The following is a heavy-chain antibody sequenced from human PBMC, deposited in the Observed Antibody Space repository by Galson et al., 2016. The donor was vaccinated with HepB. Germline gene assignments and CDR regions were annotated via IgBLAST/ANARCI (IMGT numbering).Heavy chain of an antibody. V-gene: IGHV4-61*02. CDR3: AREGRSYYRNWFDP. D-gene: IGHD3-10*01. CDR2: VDASGST. Sequence: TLSLTCTVSGGSISTIDYFWSWIRQPAGKGLEWIGRVDASGSTNYNPSLKGRFTILLDTSKNQISLELTSVTAADTAVYFCAREGRSYYRNWFDPWGQGILVTVSS. CDR1: GGSISTIDYF. J-gene: IGHJ5*02.